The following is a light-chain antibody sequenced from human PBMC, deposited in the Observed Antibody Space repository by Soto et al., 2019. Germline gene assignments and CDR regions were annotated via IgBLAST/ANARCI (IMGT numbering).Light chain of an antibody. CDR2: EES. CDR1: QSITNN. Sequence: DIHLTQSPGARSASVGEGVTITCRASQSITNNLAWYQQKPGNPPRLLIYEESTLHSGVPSRFSGRKVGTQFILTIDSLQPEDFATYYCQQVKSYPRTFGGGTKVDIK. V-gene: IGKV1-9*01. CDR3: QQVKSYPRT. J-gene: IGKJ4*01.